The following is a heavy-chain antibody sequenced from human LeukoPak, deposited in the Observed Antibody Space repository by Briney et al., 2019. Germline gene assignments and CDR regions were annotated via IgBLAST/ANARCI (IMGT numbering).Heavy chain of an antibody. Sequence: GGSLRLSCAASGFSFSTSGMHWIRQAPCKGLEWVAVIWYDGSNKYYADSVKGRFTISRDNSKNTLYLQMNSLRAEDTAVYYCASNYYDSSGYYWGQGTLVTVSS. CDR3: ASNYYDSSGYY. V-gene: IGHV3-33*01. D-gene: IGHD3-22*01. CDR1: GFSFSTSG. CDR2: IWYDGSNK. J-gene: IGHJ4*02.